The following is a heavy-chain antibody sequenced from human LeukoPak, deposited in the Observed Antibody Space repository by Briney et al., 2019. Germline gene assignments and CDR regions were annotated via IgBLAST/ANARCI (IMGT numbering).Heavy chain of an antibody. V-gene: IGHV3-33*01. D-gene: IGHD5-24*01. CDR1: GFIFSGYG. Sequence: PGGSLRLSCAASGFIFSGYGMHWVRQAPGKGLEWVAVIWFDGSHKYYADSVKGRFTISRDKSKNMLYLQMTNLRPEDTAVFYCARGNFRRDGYNFDYWGQGTLVTVSS. J-gene: IGHJ4*02. CDR3: ARGNFRRDGYNFDY. CDR2: IWFDGSHK.